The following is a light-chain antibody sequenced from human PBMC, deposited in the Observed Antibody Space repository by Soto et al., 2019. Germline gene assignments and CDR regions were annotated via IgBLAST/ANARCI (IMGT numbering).Light chain of an antibody. CDR2: TNT. J-gene: IGLJ1*01. CDR3: QSYDSSLSRYV. Sequence: QSVLTQPPSVSGAPGRRVTSSCTGGSSNFGAGYDVHWYQQRPGTAPKLLIYTNTNRPSGVPDRFSGSKSGTSASLAITGLQAEDEADYYCQSYDSSLSRYVFGAGTKVTVL. CDR1: SSNFGAGYD. V-gene: IGLV1-40*01.